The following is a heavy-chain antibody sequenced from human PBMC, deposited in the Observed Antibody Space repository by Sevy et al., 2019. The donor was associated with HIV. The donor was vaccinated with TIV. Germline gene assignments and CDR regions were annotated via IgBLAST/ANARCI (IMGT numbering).Heavy chain of an antibody. CDR1: GFTFSSYG. Sequence: GGSLRLSCAASGFTFSSYGMQWVRQAPGKGLEWVAVIWYDGSNKYYADSVKGRFTISRDNSKNTLYLQMNSLRAEDTAVYYCARGPANYYDSSGYYGHFDYWGQGTLLTVSS. J-gene: IGHJ4*02. CDR3: ARGPANYYDSSGYYGHFDY. V-gene: IGHV3-33*01. CDR2: IWYDGSNK. D-gene: IGHD3-22*01.